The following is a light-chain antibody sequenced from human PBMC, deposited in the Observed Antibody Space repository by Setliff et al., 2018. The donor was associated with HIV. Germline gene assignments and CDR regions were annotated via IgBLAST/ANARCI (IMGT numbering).Light chain of an antibody. CDR2: DVS. CDR1: SSDVGSYNL. V-gene: IGLV2-23*02. Sequence: QSVLAQPASVSGSRGQSITISCAGTSSDVGSYNLVSWYQQHPDKAPKLIIYDVSKRPSGISNRFSGSKSGNTASLTISGLLPEDEADYYCCSYAGNSILEVFGGGTKVTVL. CDR3: CSYAGNSILEV. J-gene: IGLJ2*01.